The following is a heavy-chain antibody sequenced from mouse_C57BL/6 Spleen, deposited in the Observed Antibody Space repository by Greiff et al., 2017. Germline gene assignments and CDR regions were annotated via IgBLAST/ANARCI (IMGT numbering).Heavy chain of an antibody. J-gene: IGHJ3*01. CDR1: GYTFTDYY. CDR2: INPNNGGT. V-gene: IGHV1-26*01. D-gene: IGHD2-4*01. CDR3: ARYDYDDVFAY. Sequence: EVQLQESGPELVKPGASVKISCKASGYTFTDYYMNWVKQSHGKSLEWIGDINPNNGGTSYNQKFKGKATLTVDKSSSTAYMELRSLTSEDSAVYYCARYDYDDVFAYWGQGTLVTVSA.